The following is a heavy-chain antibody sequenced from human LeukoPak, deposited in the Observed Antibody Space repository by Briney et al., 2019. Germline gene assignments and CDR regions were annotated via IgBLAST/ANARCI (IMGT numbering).Heavy chain of an antibody. CDR2: ISYDGSNK. CDR3: AKGGVAAADPYFDY. CDR1: GFTFSSYG. V-gene: IGHV3-30*18. D-gene: IGHD6-13*01. Sequence: GGSLRLSCAASGFTFSSYGMHWVRQAPGKGLEWVAVISYDGSNKYYADSVKGRFTISRDNSKNTLYLQMNSLRAEDTAVYYCAKGGVAAADPYFDYWGQGTLVTVSS. J-gene: IGHJ4*02.